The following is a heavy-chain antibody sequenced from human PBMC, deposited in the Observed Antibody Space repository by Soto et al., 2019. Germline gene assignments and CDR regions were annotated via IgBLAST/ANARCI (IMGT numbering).Heavy chain of an antibody. V-gene: IGHV1-2*06. CDR2: INPDSCDT. J-gene: IGHJ4*01. CDR3: AISVGVPDSHRAFDY. CDR1: GYTFTGFY. Sequence: ASVKVSCKASGYTFTGFYMHWVRQAPGQGLEWMGRINPDSCDTDHAEKFQGRVTMTRDTSISTAYMELTRLTSDDTAVYHCAISVGVPDSHRAFDYWPQGTLVPASS. D-gene: IGHD2-2*01.